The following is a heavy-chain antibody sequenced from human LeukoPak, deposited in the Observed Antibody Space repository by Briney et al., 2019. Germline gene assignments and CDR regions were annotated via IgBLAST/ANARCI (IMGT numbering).Heavy chain of an antibody. CDR3: ARGRYCSSTSCYGMDY. Sequence: PSETLSLTCAVYGGSFSGYYWSWIRQPPGKGLEWIGEINHSGSTNYNPSLKSRVTISVDTSKNQFSLKLSSVTAADTAAYYCARGRYCSSTSCYGMDYWGQGTLVTVSS. CDR1: GGSFSGYY. V-gene: IGHV4-34*01. D-gene: IGHD2-2*01. J-gene: IGHJ4*02. CDR2: INHSGST.